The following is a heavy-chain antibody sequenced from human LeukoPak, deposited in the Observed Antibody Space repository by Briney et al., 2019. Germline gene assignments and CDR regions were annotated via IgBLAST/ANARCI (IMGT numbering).Heavy chain of an antibody. V-gene: IGHV3-23*01. J-gene: IGHJ4*02. D-gene: IGHD5-18*01. Sequence: GGSLRLSCAASGLTFSNYAMSWVRQAPGKGVEWVSVISGNGAGTYYADSVKGRFTISRDNSKNTMYLQMNSLRAEDTAVYYCAKGPANSYVKYYFDYWGQGTLVTVPS. CDR1: GLTFSNYA. CDR2: ISGNGAGT. CDR3: AKGPANSYVKYYFDY.